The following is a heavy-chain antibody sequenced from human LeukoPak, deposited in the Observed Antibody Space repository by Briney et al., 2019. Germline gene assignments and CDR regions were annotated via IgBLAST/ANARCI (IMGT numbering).Heavy chain of an antibody. CDR3: AREDWNQKIDY. Sequence: ASVKVSCKASGYTFTGYYMHWVRQAPGQGLEWMGWINTNTGNPTYAQGFTGRFVFSLDTSVSTAYLQISSLKAEDTAVYYCAREDWNQKIDYWGQGTLVTVSS. CDR1: GYTFTGYY. CDR2: INTNTGNP. D-gene: IGHD1-1*01. V-gene: IGHV7-4-1*02. J-gene: IGHJ4*02.